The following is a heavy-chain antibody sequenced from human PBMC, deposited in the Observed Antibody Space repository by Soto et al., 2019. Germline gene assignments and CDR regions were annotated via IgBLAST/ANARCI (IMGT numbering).Heavy chain of an antibody. CDR3: ARHGSIGARLNYFDP. CDR2: IFPSDSDT. CDR1: GHNFASFW. D-gene: IGHD6-6*01. V-gene: IGHV5-51*01. Sequence: PGESLKISCQGSGHNFASFWIGWVRQTPGKGLEWMGIIFPSDSDTKYSPSFQGQVTMSVDKSINTAYLQWSSLKASDTAIYYCARHGSIGARLNYFDPWGQGTQVTVSS. J-gene: IGHJ5*02.